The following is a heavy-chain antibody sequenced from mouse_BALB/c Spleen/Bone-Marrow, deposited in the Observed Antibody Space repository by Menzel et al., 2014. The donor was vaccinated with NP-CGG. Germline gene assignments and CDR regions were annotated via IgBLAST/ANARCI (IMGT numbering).Heavy chain of an antibody. J-gene: IGHJ4*01. CDR1: GFNFSTIG. CDR2: TSSGSSNI. Sequence: EVKLVESGGGLVQPGGSRKLSCAASGFNFSTIGMHWVRQAPEKGLEWIAYTSSGSSNINYADTVQGRFTISRDNPKNTLFLQMTSLRSEDTAMYYCARKGNFHYYGYYDMDYWGQGTSVTVSS. D-gene: IGHD1-2*01. CDR3: ARKGNFHYYGYYDMDY. V-gene: IGHV5-17*02.